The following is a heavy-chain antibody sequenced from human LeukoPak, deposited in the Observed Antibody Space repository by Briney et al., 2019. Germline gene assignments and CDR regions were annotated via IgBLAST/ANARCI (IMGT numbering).Heavy chain of an antibody. CDR3: ARDLHGGYSSDY. CDR1: GFAVTSYY. V-gene: IGHV3-66*02. J-gene: IGHJ4*02. Sequence: PGGSLRLSCAASGFAVTSYYMAWVRQAPGKGLEWVSAIFRDGSTSHADSVKGRFTISKDNSKATLYLQMNSLRPEDTAVYYCARDLHGGYSSDYWGQGTLVTVSS. D-gene: IGHD3-22*01. CDR2: IFRDGST.